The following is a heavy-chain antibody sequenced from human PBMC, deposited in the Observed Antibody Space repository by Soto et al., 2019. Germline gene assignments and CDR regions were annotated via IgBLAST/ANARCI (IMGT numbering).Heavy chain of an antibody. CDR1: GFSFDTYA. Sequence: QVHLLESGGGVVQPGKSLRLSCVASGFSFDTYAIHWVRQAQGKGLQWVALISYEGSNTYYADSVRGRFTISRDNSKNTLYLQMSTLRPEDSGVSYCARVTPGNNLYYFSGLDVWGQGTAVTVSS. D-gene: IGHD1-1*01. J-gene: IGHJ6*02. CDR3: ARVTPGNNLYYFSGLDV. V-gene: IGHV3-30*15. CDR2: ISYEGSNT.